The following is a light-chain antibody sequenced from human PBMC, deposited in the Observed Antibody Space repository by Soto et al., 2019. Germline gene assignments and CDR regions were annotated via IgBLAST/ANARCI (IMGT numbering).Light chain of an antibody. J-gene: IGKJ2*01. CDR3: QQYNNLPPDT. Sequence: DIILTQSPASLSVSPGERATLSCRASQSVNNNLAWYQQKPGQAPRLLIYGASTRATGIPGRFRGSGSGTEFTLTLTSLQSEDCAVYFCQQYNNLPPDTFGQGTKLEIK. CDR1: QSVNNN. CDR2: GAS. V-gene: IGKV3-15*01.